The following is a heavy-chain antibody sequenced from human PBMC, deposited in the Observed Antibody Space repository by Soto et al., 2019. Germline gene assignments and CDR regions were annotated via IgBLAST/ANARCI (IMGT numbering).Heavy chain of an antibody. V-gene: IGHV1-24*01. CDR1: VYTHNDLS. Sequence: GASVTVSCKDSVYTHNDLSIHWVRQAPGKGLEWMGGFDPEDGETIYAQKFQGRVTMTEDTSTDTAYMELSSLRSEDTAVYYCAISSDYDSSGYGNWFDPWGQGTLVTVSS. CDR3: AISSDYDSSGYGNWFDP. D-gene: IGHD3-22*01. J-gene: IGHJ5*02. CDR2: FDPEDGET.